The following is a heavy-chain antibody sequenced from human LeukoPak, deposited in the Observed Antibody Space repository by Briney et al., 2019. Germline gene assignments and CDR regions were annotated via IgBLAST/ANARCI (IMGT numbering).Heavy chain of an antibody. D-gene: IGHD5/OR15-5a*01. J-gene: IGHJ4*02. CDR2: VWYDGSNK. CDR1: GFTFSSYG. Sequence: GGSLRLSCAASGFTFSSYGMHWVRQAPGKGLEWVAVVWYDGSNKYYADSVKGRFTISRDNSKNTLYLQMSSLRAEDTAVYYCARDRIYHYFDYWGQGTLVTVSS. CDR3: ARDRIYHYFDY. V-gene: IGHV3-33*01.